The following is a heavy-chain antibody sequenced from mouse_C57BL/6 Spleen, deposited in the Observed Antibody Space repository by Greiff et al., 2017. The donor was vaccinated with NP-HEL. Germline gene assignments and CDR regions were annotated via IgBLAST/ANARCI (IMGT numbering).Heavy chain of an antibody. J-gene: IGHJ4*01. CDR1: GYAFSSSW. CDR2: IYPGDGDT. V-gene: IGHV1-82*01. Sequence: VQLQQSGPELVKPGASVKISCKASGYAFSSSWMNWVKQRPGKGLEWIGRIYPGDGDTNYNGKFKGKATLTADKSSSTAYMQLSSLTSEDSAVYFCARNCNYYAMDYWGQGTSVTVSS. D-gene: IGHD4-1*01. CDR3: ARNCNYYAMDY.